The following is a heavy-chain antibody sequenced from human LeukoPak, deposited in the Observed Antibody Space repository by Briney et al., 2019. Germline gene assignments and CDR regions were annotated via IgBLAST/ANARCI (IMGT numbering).Heavy chain of an antibody. CDR1: GYTFTSYG. V-gene: IGHV1-18*01. Sequence: GASVKVSCKASGYTFTSYGIRWVRQAPGQGLEWMGWISAYNGNTNYAQKLQGRVTMTTDTSTSTAYMELRSLRSDDTAVYYCARALPWYLPRAMGPTFDYWGQGTLVTVSS. CDR2: ISAYNGNT. J-gene: IGHJ4*02. CDR3: ARALPWYLPRAMGPTFDY. D-gene: IGHD6-13*01.